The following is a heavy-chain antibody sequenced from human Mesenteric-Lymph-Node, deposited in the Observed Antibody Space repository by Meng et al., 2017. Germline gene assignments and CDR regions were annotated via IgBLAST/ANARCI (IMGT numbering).Heavy chain of an antibody. D-gene: IGHD4/OR15-4a*01. CDR1: GFTFTSSA. V-gene: IGHV1-69*04. CDR3: ARLPTNLHYYDY. J-gene: IGHJ4*02. CDR2: IIPSFGIA. Sequence: SVKVSCKASGFTFTSSAMHWVRQALGQGLEWMGRIIPSFGIANYAQKFQGRVTITADKSTSTAYMELSSLRSDDTAVYYCARLPTNLHYYDYWGQGTLVTVSS.